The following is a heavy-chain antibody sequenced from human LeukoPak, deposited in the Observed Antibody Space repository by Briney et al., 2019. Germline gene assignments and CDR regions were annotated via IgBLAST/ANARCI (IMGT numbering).Heavy chain of an antibody. J-gene: IGHJ4*02. V-gene: IGHV3-30*18. CDR3: AKDSRPWFGYLMEY. CDR2: ISYDGSNK. CDR1: GFTVSSYG. D-gene: IGHD3-10*01. Sequence: GGSLRLSCAASGFTVSSYGMHWVRQAPGKGLEWVAVISYDGSNKYYADSVKGRFTISRDNSKNTLYLQMNSLRAEDTAVYYCAKDSRPWFGYLMEYWGQGTLVTVSS.